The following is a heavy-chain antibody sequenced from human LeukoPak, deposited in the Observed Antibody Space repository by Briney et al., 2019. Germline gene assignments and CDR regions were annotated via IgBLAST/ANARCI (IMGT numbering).Heavy chain of an antibody. J-gene: IGHJ4*02. CDR1: GGSISSYY. CDR3: ARDLRSYHDY. V-gene: IGHV4-59*01. D-gene: IGHD1-26*01. Sequence: SETLSLTCTVSGGSISSYYWSWIRQPPGKGLEWIGYIYYSGSTNYNPSLKSRITITVDTSKNQFSLKLSSVTAADTAVYYCARDLRSYHDYWGQGTLVNVSS. CDR2: IYYSGST.